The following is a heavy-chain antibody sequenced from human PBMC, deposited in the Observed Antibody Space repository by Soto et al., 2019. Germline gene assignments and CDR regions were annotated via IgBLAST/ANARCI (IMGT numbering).Heavy chain of an antibody. CDR3: ARFVRHQLPTIDF. Sequence: GGSVKVSCKASGYTFTNYDINWVRQATGQGLEWMGWMNPESGNIGYAEKFQGRVTMTRDTSISTAYMDLIGLRSDDTAVYYCARFVRHQLPTIDFWGQGTLVTVSS. CDR2: MNPESGNI. CDR1: GYTFTNYD. D-gene: IGHD2-2*01. J-gene: IGHJ4*02. V-gene: IGHV1-8*01.